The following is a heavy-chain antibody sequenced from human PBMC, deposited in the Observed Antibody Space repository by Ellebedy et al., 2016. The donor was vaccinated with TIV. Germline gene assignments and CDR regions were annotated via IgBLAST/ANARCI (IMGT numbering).Heavy chain of an antibody. CDR3: ARDSGSYPFDY. D-gene: IGHD1-26*01. CDR2: VNGPGSET. Sequence: GESLKISCAASGFAFGHYWMHWVRQAPGKGLEWVSRVNGPGSETGHADSVKGRFTTSRDNAKDTLYLQLNSLRTEDTAVYYCARDSGSYPFDYWGQGTLVTVSS. V-gene: IGHV3-74*01. CDR1: GFAFGHYW. J-gene: IGHJ4*02.